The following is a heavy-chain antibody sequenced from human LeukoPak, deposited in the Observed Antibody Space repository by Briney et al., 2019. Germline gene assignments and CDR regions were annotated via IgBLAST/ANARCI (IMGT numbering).Heavy chain of an antibody. CDR3: ASGYDSSGPPFDP. V-gene: IGHV3-30*01. CDR1: GFTFSSYA. J-gene: IGHJ5*02. D-gene: IGHD3-22*01. CDR2: ISYDGSNK. Sequence: GGSLRLSCAASGFTFSSYAMHWVRQASGKGLEWVAVISYDGSNKYYADSVKGRFTISRDNSKNTLYLQMNSLRAEDTAVYYCASGYDSSGPPFDPWGQGTLVTVSS.